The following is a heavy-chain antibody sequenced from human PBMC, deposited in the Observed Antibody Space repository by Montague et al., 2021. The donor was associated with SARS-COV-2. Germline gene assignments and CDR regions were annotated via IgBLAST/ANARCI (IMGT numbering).Heavy chain of an antibody. CDR2: IFVTGGT. Sequence: SETRSLTCTVSFGSVKNYFWSWIRQPVGKGLEWIGRIFVTGGTKYTPSLKSRVTMSLDTSKNQFSLKLRSVTAADTAIYYCAGAFGSSFDFWGQGILVAVSS. CDR3: AGAFGSSFDF. D-gene: IGHD6-13*01. CDR1: FGSVKNYF. V-gene: IGHV4-4*07. J-gene: IGHJ4*02.